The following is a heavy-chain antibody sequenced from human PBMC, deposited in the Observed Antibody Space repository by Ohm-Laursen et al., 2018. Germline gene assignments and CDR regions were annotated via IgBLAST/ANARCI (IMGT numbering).Heavy chain of an antibody. CDR2: ISVSGDTT. Sequence: SLRLSCAASGFTFSISGMTWVRQAPGKGLEWVSGISVSGDTTYYADSVKGRFTISRDNSRNTLDLQMNSLRVEDTALYYCARDIDWVAFDYWGQGTLVTVSS. CDR3: ARDIDWVAFDY. CDR1: GFTFSISG. J-gene: IGHJ4*02. V-gene: IGHV3-23*01. D-gene: IGHD3-9*01.